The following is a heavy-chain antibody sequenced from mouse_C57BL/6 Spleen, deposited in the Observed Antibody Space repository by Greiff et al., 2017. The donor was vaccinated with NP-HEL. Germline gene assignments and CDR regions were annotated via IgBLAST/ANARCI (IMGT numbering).Heavy chain of an antibody. CDR2: IDPSDSYT. CDR1: GYTFTSYW. V-gene: IGHV1-59*01. D-gene: IGHD1-1*01. Sequence: QVQLQQPGAELVRPGTSVKLSCQASGYTFTSYWMHWVKQRPGQGLEWIGVIDPSDSYTNYNQKFKGKATLTVDTSSSTAYMQLSSLTSEDSAVYYCARTTTESDYWGQGTTLTVSS. CDR3: ARTTTESDY. J-gene: IGHJ2*01.